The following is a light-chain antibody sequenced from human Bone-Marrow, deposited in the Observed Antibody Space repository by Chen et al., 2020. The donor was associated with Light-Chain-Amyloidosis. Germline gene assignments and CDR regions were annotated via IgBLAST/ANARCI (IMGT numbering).Light chain of an antibody. CDR2: RDT. V-gene: IGLV3-25*03. J-gene: IGLJ2*01. CDR1: DLPTKY. CDR3: QSADSSGTDEVI. Sequence: SYELTQPPSVSVSPGQTARITCSGDDLPTKYAYWYQQKPGQAPVLVIHRDTERPSGISERFSGSGSGKTATLTISGVQAEDGADYHCQSADSSGTDEVIFGGGTQLTVL.